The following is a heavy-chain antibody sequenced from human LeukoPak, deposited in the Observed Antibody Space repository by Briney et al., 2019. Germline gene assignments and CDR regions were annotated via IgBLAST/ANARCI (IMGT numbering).Heavy chain of an antibody. CDR1: GYTFINFW. Sequence: GESLKISCKGSGYTFINFWIGWVRQMPGKGLEWMGIIYPGDSDTRYSPSFQGQVTISADKSISTAYLQWSSLKASDTAMYYCARHAGTWGYFDYWGQGTLVTVSS. CDR3: ARHAGTWGYFDY. J-gene: IGHJ4*02. CDR2: IYPGDSDT. V-gene: IGHV5-51*01. D-gene: IGHD1-1*01.